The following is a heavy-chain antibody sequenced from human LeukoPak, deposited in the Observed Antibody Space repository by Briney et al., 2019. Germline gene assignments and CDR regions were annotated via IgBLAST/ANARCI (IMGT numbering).Heavy chain of an antibody. CDR2: IKRDGGEK. CDR3: ARHDYNFDY. J-gene: IGHJ4*02. Sequence: GGSLRLSCAASGLTFSSYWMSWVRQAPGKGLEWVANIKRDGGEKYYVDSVKGRFTISRDNAKNSLYLQMNSLRAEDTAVYYCARHDYNFDYWGQGTLVTVSS. V-gene: IGHV3-7*01. CDR1: GLTFSSYW. D-gene: IGHD5-24*01.